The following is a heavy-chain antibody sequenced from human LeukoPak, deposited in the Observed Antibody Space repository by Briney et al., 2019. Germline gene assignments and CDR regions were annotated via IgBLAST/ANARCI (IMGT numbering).Heavy chain of an antibody. CDR3: ARMTADQDAFDI. CDR2: IYYSGST. CDR1: GGSISSSSYY. V-gene: IGHV4-39*01. J-gene: IGHJ3*02. D-gene: IGHD2-21*02. Sequence: SETLSLTCTVSGGSISSSSYYWGWIRQPPGKGLEWIGIIYYSGSTYYNPSLKSRLTISVATSKNQFSLKLSSVTAADTAVYYCARMTADQDAFDIWGQGTMVTVSS.